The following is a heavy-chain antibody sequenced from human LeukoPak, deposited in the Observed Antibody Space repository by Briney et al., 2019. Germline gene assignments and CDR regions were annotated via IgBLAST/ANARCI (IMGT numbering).Heavy chain of an antibody. CDR3: AREVAGTWAFDI. CDR2: TFYRSNWYD. V-gene: IGHV6-1*01. J-gene: IGHJ3*02. D-gene: IGHD6-19*01. CDR1: GDSVSSNTAA. Sequence: SQTLSLTCAISGDSVSSNTAAWNWIRQSPSRGLEWLGRTFYRSNWYDDYAASVKSRITISPDTSKNQFSLHLKSVTPEDTAVYYCAREVAGTWAFDIWGQGTRVTVSS.